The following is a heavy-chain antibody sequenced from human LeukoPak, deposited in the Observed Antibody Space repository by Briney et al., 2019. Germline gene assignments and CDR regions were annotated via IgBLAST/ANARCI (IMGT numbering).Heavy chain of an antibody. J-gene: IGHJ6*03. CDR3: ARTIAAAGKGYYMDV. V-gene: IGHV1-2*02. Sequence: ALVKVSCKASGYIFTDYYMHWVRQAPGQGLEWMGWINPNSGGTNYAQKFQGRVTMTRDTSISTAYMELSRLRSDDTAVYYCARTIAAAGKGYYMDVWGKGTTVTISS. CDR1: GYIFTDYY. D-gene: IGHD6-13*01. CDR2: INPNSGGT.